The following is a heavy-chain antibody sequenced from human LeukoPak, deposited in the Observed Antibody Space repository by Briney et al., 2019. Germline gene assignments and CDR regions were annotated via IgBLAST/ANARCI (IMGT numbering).Heavy chain of an antibody. CDR3: ARVAWGYSYGSFDY. CDR1: GGSFSGYY. J-gene: IGHJ4*02. V-gene: IGHV4-34*01. D-gene: IGHD5-18*01. Sequence: SETLSLTCAVYGGSFSGYYWSWIRQPPGKGLEWIGEINHSGSTNYNPSLKSRVTISVDTSKNQFSLKLSSVTAADTAVYYCARVAWGYSYGSFDYWGQGTLDPVSS. CDR2: INHSGST.